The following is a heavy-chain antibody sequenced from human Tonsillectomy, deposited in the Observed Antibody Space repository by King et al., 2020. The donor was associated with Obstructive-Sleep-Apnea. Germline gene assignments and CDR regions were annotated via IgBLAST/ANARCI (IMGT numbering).Heavy chain of an antibody. CDR2: ISSSSYI. CDR1: GFTFSSYS. Sequence: VQLVESGGGLVKPGGSLRLSCAASGFTFSSYSMNWVRQAPGKGLEWVSSISSSSYIYYADSVKGRFTISRDNAKNSLYLQMNSLRAEDTAVYFCARDESRFLEWLFKDWYFDLWGRGTLVTVSS. D-gene: IGHD3-3*01. CDR3: ARDESRFLEWLFKDWYFDL. V-gene: IGHV3-21*01. J-gene: IGHJ2*01.